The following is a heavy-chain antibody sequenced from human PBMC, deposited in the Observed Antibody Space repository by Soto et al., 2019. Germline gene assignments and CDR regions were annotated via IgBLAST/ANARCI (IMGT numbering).Heavy chain of an antibody. V-gene: IGHV1-18*01. CDR1: GYTFTSYG. CDR2: VSAYNGNT. Sequence: ASVKVSCKASGYTFTSYGISWVRQAPGQGLEWMGWVSAYNGNTNYAQKLQGRVTMTTDTSTSTAYMELRSLRSDDTAVYYCARDRITPYYFDYWGQGTLVTVSS. CDR3: ARDRITPYYFDY. J-gene: IGHJ4*02. D-gene: IGHD3-10*01.